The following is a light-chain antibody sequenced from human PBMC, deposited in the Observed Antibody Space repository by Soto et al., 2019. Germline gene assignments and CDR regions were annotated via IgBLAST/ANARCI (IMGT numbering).Light chain of an antibody. J-gene: IGLJ1*01. V-gene: IGLV2-18*02. CDR3: SSYTSSSTPYLV. CDR1: SSDVGSNNR. CDR2: EVS. Sequence: QSALTQPPSVSGSPGQSVTISCTGTSSDVGSNNRVSWYQQPPGTAPKLMIYEVSNRPSGVPDRFSGSKSGNTASLTISGLQAEDEAEYYCSSYTSSSTPYLVFGTGTKVTVL.